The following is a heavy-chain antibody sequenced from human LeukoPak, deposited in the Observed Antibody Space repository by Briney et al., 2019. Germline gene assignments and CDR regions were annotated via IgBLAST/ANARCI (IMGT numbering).Heavy chain of an antibody. D-gene: IGHD4-17*01. V-gene: IGHV4-59*01. CDR2: IYYSGST. Sequence: SETLSLTCTVSGGSISGSHWSWIRQPPGKGLEWIGYIYYSGSTNYNPSLKSRVTILVDTSNNQFSLRLNSVTAADTAVYYCARSAGLRCFDYWGLGTLVTVSS. J-gene: IGHJ4*02. CDR3: ARSAGLRCFDY. CDR1: GGSISGSH.